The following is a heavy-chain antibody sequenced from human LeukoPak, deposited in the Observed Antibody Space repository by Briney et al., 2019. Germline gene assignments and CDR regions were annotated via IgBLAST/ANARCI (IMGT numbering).Heavy chain of an antibody. J-gene: IGHJ4*02. CDR3: AKAVLRHDFWSGYYTDY. CDR1: GFTFSSYA. CDR2: ISGSGGST. Sequence: GGSLRLSYAASGFTFSSYAMSWVRQAPGKGLEWVSAISGSGGSTYYADSVKGRFTISRDNSKNTLYLQMNSLRAEDTAVYYCAKAVLRHDFWSGYYTDYWGQGTLVTVSS. V-gene: IGHV3-23*01. D-gene: IGHD3-3*01.